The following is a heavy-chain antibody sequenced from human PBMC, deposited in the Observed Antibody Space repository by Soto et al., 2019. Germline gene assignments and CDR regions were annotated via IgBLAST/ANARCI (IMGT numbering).Heavy chain of an antibody. Sequence: PGGSLRLSCAASGFTFSSYGMHWVRQAPGKGLEWVAVISYDGSNKYYADSVKGRFTISRDNSKNTLYLQMNSLRAEDTAVYYCAKDLRYYYDSSGYYYWGQGTLVTVSS. V-gene: IGHV3-30*18. D-gene: IGHD3-22*01. CDR1: GFTFSSYG. J-gene: IGHJ4*02. CDR2: ISYDGSNK. CDR3: AKDLRYYYDSSGYYY.